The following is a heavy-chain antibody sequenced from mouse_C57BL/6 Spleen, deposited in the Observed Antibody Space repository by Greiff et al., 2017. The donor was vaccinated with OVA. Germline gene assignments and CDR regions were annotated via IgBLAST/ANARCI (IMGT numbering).Heavy chain of an antibody. CDR2: IHPNSGST. J-gene: IGHJ2*01. D-gene: IGHD1-1*01. CDR1: GYTFTSYW. Sequence: VQLQQPGAELVKPGASVKLSCKASGYTFTSYWMPRVKQRPGQGLEWIGMIHPNSGSTNYNEKFKSKATLTVDKSSSTAYMQLSSLTSEDSAVYYCARKDYGSSYGYCDYWGQGTTLTVSS. V-gene: IGHV1-64*01. CDR3: ARKDYGSSYGYCDY.